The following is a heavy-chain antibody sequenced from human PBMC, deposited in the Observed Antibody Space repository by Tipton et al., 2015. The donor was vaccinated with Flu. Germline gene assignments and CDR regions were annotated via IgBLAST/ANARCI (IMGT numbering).Heavy chain of an antibody. J-gene: IGHJ4*02. V-gene: IGHV5-51*03. CDR2: IHYSGST. CDR1: GYSFISYW. Sequence: QLVQSGAEVKKPGESLKISCKGSGYSFISYWIGWVRQMPGKGLEWMGDIHYSGSTNYNPSLKSRVTISLDTSKNQFSLKLYSVTAADTAVYYCARGLRHSDYWGQGTLVTVSS. CDR3: ARGLRHSDY. D-gene: IGHD2-21*01.